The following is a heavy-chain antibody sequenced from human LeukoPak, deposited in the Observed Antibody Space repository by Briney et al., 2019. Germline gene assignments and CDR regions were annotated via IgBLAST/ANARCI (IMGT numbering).Heavy chain of an antibody. J-gene: IGHJ6*02. Sequence: PSETLSLTCTVSGGSISSSSTYYWGWIRQPPGKGLGWIGSIYYSGNTYYNPSLKSRVTISVDTSKYQFSLKLGSVTAADTAVYCCATISYGSDGMDVWGQGTTVIVSS. CDR3: ATISYGSDGMDV. D-gene: IGHD3-10*01. CDR1: GGSISSSSTYY. CDR2: IYYSGNT. V-gene: IGHV4-39*01.